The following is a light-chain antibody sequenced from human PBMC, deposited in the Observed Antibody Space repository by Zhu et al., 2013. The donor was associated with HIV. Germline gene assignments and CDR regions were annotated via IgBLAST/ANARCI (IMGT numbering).Light chain of an antibody. J-gene: IGLJ2*01. CDR2: DNN. CDR3: ETWDSSLSAGV. CDR1: ISNIGTNY. Sequence: QSVLTQPPSVSAAPGQKVTISCSGSISNIGTNYVSWYQHLPGTAPKLLIYDNNKRPSGIPDRFSGSKSGTSATLGITGLQTGDEADYYCETWDSSLSAGVFGGGTKVTVL. V-gene: IGLV1-51*01.